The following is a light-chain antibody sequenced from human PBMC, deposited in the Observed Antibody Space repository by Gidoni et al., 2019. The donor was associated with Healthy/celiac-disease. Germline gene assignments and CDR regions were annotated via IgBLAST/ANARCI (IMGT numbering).Light chain of an antibody. CDR3: QQFNSYPF. J-gene: IGKJ4*01. Sequence: AIQLTQSPSSLSASGGDRVTITCRASQGISSALAWYQQKPGKAPKLLIYDASSLESGVPSRFSGSGSGTDFTLTISSLQPEDFATYYCQQFNSYPFFGGGTKVEIK. V-gene: IGKV1-13*02. CDR2: DAS. CDR1: QGISSA.